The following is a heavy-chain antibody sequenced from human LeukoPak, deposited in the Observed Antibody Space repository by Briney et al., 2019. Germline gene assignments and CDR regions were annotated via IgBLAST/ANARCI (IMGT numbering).Heavy chain of an antibody. J-gene: IGHJ5*02. D-gene: IGHD5-24*01. CDR3: ARDNSVRDEAWWFNP. V-gene: IGHV1-18*01. Sequence: ASVKVSCKASGYTFTSYGISWVRQAPGQGLEWMGWISAYNGNTNYAQKLQGRDTMTTDTSTSTAYMELRSLRSDDTAVYYCARDNSVRDEAWWFNPWGQGTLVTVSS. CDR2: ISAYNGNT. CDR1: GYTFTSYG.